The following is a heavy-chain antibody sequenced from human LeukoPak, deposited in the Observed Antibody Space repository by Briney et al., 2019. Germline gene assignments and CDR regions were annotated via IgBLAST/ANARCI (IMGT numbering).Heavy chain of an antibody. Sequence: ASVKVSCKASGYTFTSYAMHWVRQAPGQRLGWMGWINAGHGNTKYSQKFQGRVTITRDTSASTAYMELSSLRSEDTAVYYCARDLLLASGKSNYYYGMDVWGKGTTVTVSS. V-gene: IGHV1-3*01. CDR1: GYTFTSYA. CDR2: INAGHGNT. D-gene: IGHD2/OR15-2a*01. J-gene: IGHJ6*04. CDR3: ARDLLLASGKSNYYYGMDV.